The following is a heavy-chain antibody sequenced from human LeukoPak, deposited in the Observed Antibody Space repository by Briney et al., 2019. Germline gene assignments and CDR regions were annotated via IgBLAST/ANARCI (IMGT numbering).Heavy chain of an antibody. J-gene: IGHJ4*02. CDR2: ISGSGGST. CDR3: AKGSGEWELLYAPYY. V-gene: IGHV3-23*01. D-gene: IGHD1-26*01. Sequence: GGSLRLSCAASGFTLSSYAMSWVRQAPGKGLEWVSAISGSGGSTYYADSVKGRFTISRDNSKNTLYLQMNSLRAEDTAVYYCAKGSGEWELLYAPYYWGQGTLVTVSS. CDR1: GFTLSSYA.